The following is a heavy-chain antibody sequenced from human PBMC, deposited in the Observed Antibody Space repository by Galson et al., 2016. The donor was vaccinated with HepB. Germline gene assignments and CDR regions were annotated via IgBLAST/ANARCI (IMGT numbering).Heavy chain of an antibody. J-gene: IGHJ4*02. D-gene: IGHD5-18*01. CDR3: AKGYGLWDY. CDR2: ISYDGSNK. V-gene: IGHV3-30*18. Sequence: APGKGLEWVAFISYDGSNKKYADSVKGRFTISRDNSKKTLYLQMNSLRAEDTAVYYCAKGYGLWDYWGQGTLVTVSS.